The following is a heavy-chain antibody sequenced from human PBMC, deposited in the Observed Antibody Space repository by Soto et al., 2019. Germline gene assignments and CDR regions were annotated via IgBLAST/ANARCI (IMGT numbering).Heavy chain of an antibody. J-gene: IGHJ6*02. CDR2: ILPDDSDT. V-gene: IGHV5-51*01. CDR3: ARQGFSKHYFYAADV. D-gene: IGHD6-13*01. Sequence: PGESVKISCXASGYSVTSYWIGWVRQTPGKGLEWMGIILPDDSDTKYSPSFQGRVTISADRSMTTAYLHLRSLEASDSATYLCARQGFSKHYFYAADVWGQGTTVTVSS. CDR1: GYSVTSYW.